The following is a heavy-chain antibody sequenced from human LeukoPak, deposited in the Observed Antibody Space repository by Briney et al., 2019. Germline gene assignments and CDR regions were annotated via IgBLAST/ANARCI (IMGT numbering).Heavy chain of an antibody. CDR3: AKGEYTYGPGSFDY. J-gene: IGHJ4*02. CDR1: GFTVSTYG. D-gene: IGHD3-10*01. V-gene: IGHV3-30*18. CDR2: IPNDGSNK. Sequence: GRSLRLSCAASGFTVSTYGMHWVRQAPGKGLEWVAVIPNDGSNKYYADSVKGRFTISRDNSKNTLYLQMNSLRAGDSAVYYCAKGEYTYGPGSFDYWGQGTLVTVSS.